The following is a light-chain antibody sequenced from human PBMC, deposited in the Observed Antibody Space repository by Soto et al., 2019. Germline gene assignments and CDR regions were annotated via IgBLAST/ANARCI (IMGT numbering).Light chain of an antibody. CDR1: QHIKYY. V-gene: IGKV1-33*01. J-gene: IGKJ5*01. CDR2: EET. CDR3: QHYNSFPIT. Sequence: PSSLSASLSDRVTMTCQASQHIKYYLNWYQQKRGQAPKLLIYEETQLERGVPSRFSGSGSGTDFTSTINSLQPEDIGTYYCQHYNSFPITFGQGTRLEIK.